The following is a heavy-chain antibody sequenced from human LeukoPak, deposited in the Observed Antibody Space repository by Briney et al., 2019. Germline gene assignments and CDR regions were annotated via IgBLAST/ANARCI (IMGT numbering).Heavy chain of an antibody. CDR3: TKEHSSGWPTIDY. CDR2: LNRNGGAI. J-gene: IGHJ4*02. D-gene: IGHD6-19*01. Sequence: GGSLRLSCSASGFSFGDYSMHWVRQAPGKGLEWVPVLNRNGGAIKYADSVKGRFIISRDNSKNSLYLQMNSLRTEDTALYYCTKEHSSGWPTIDYWGQGTLVTVSS. CDR1: GFSFGDYS. V-gene: IGHV3-43*01.